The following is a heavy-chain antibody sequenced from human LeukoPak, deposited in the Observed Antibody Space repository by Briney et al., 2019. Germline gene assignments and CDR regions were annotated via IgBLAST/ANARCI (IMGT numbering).Heavy chain of an antibody. Sequence: SETLSHTRCVSGGSICSSSSYWGWIRQPPGKGLEWIGSIYYSGSPHHHPSLKRRVTISVDTSKNQFSLRPGAATAADSAVYYCARLPTVTFFDYWGQGTLVTVSS. CDR3: ARLPTVTFFDY. CDR2: IYYSGSP. CDR1: GGSICSSSSY. D-gene: IGHD4-17*01. V-gene: IGHV4-39*01. J-gene: IGHJ4*02.